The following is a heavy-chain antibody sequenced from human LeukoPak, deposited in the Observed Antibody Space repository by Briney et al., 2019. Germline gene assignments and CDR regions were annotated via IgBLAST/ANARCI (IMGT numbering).Heavy chain of an antibody. CDR2: INPNSGGT. Sequence: VASVKVSCKASGYTFTGYYMHWVRQAPGQGLEWMGWINPNSGGTNYAQKFQGRVTMTRDTSISTAYMELSRLRSDDTAVYYCARDYYDSSGYYYYFDYWGQGTLVTVSS. CDR1: GYTFTGYY. J-gene: IGHJ4*02. D-gene: IGHD3-22*01. V-gene: IGHV1-2*02. CDR3: ARDYYDSSGYYYYFDY.